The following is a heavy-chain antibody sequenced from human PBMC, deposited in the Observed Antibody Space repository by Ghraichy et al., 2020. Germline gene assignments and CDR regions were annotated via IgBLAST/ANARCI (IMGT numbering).Heavy chain of an antibody. Sequence: GESLNISCAASGSIVSDTYMSWLRQAPGKGLEWVSIAYNGGSTYYADSVKGRFTISRDTSKNTMYLQMNSLRAEDTAVYYCARDHHCSGDCWGQGTLVTGSS. CDR2: AYNGGST. CDR3: ARDHHCSGDC. J-gene: IGHJ4*02. CDR1: GSIVSDTY. D-gene: IGHD2-15*01. V-gene: IGHV3-66*01.